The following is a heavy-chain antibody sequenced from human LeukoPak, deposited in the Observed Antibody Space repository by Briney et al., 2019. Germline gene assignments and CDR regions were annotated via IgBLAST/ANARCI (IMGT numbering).Heavy chain of an antibody. Sequence: GGSLRLSCAASGFTLNSCVKHGAPDAPGKAGEGGAVIWYDGTNKYYVDSVKGRFTLSRDHSQRTLYLQLNSLRAEHTAVYYCARAAYRTRTSSYYMDVWGKGTTVTAS. CDR2: IWYDGTNK. CDR3: ARAAYRTRTSSYYMDV. V-gene: IGHV3-33*01. D-gene: IGHD2-2*01. CDR1: GFTLNSCV. J-gene: IGHJ6*03.